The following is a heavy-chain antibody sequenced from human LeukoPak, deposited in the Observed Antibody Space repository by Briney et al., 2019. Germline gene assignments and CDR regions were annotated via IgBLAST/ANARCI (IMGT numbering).Heavy chain of an antibody. CDR2: ISGSGSST. Sequence: GGSLRLSCAASGFTFSSYAMSWVRQAPGKGLEWVSPISGSGSSTYYADSVKGRFTISRDNSKNTLYLQMNSLRAEDTAVYYCAKALGEALDYWGQGTLVTVTS. V-gene: IGHV3-23*01. CDR3: AKALGEALDY. J-gene: IGHJ4*02. D-gene: IGHD3-10*01. CDR1: GFTFSSYA.